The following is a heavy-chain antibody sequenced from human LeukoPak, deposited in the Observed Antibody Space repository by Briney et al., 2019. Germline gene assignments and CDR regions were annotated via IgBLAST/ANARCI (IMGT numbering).Heavy chain of an antibody. Sequence: PSETLSFTCAVYGGSFSGYYWSWIRQPPGKGLEWIGEINHSGSTNYNPSLKSRVTISVDTSKNQFSLKLSSVTAADTAVYYCSRGPPAKPGTGYYYGMDVWGQGTTVTVSS. CDR3: SRGPPAKPGTGYYYGMDV. V-gene: IGHV4-34*01. CDR1: GGSFSGYY. J-gene: IGHJ6*02. D-gene: IGHD2-2*01. CDR2: INHSGST.